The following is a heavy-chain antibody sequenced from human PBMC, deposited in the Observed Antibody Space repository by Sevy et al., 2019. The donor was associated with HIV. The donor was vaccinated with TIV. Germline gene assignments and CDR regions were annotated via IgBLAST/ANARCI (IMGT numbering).Heavy chain of an antibody. J-gene: IGHJ4*02. CDR3: ASHPTYGDYVLFDY. CDR2: IYYSGST. Sequence: SETLSLTCTVSGGSISSSSYYRGWIRQPPGKGLEWIGSIYYSGSTYYNPSLKSRVTISVDTSKNQFSLKLSSVTAADTAVYYCASHPTYGDYVLFDYWGQGTLVTVSS. V-gene: IGHV4-39*01. CDR1: GGSISSSSYY. D-gene: IGHD4-17*01.